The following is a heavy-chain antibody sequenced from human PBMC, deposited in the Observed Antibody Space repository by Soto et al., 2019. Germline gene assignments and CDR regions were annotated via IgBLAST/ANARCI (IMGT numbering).Heavy chain of an antibody. CDR2: IYGDDDK. D-gene: IGHD6-13*01. CDR1: GFSLTTSGVG. V-gene: IGHV2-5*02. CDR3: THRMAASGIDY. J-gene: IGHJ4*02. Sequence: QITLKESGPTLVKPTQTLTLTCTFSGFSLTTSGVGVGWIRQPPGKALEWLALIYGDDDKRYSPSLKSRLSITKDTSKNQVVLTMTNMDPVDTATYFCTHRMAASGIDYWGPGTLVTVSS.